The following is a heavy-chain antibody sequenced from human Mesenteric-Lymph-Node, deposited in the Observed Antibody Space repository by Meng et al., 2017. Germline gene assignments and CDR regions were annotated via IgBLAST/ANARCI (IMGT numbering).Heavy chain of an antibody. D-gene: IGHD2-15*01. Sequence: GSLRLSCAVSGYSISSGYYWGWIRQPPGKGLEWIGSIYHSGSTYYNPSLKSRVTISVDTSKNQFSLKLSSVTAADTAVYYCARSLQDSAGNWFDPWGQGTLVTVSS. CDR1: GYSISSGYY. V-gene: IGHV4-38-2*01. CDR3: ARSLQDSAGNWFDP. J-gene: IGHJ5*02. CDR2: IYHSGST.